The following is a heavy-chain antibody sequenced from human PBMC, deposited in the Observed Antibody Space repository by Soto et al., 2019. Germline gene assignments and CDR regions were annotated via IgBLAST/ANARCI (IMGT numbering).Heavy chain of an antibody. D-gene: IGHD3-3*01. CDR2: IYYSGST. CDR3: AXKGSTIFGVVPSYFDY. V-gene: IGHV4-31*02. CDR1: GYR. Sequence: GYRCIFNRKHPGKGLEWIGYIYYSGSTYYNPSLKSRVTISVDTSKNQFSLKLSSVTAADTAVYYCAXKGSTIFGVVPSYFDYWGQGTLIT. J-gene: IGHJ4*02.